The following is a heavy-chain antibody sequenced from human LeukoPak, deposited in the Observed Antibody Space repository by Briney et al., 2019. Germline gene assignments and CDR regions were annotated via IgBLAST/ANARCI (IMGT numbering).Heavy chain of an antibody. Sequence: ASVKVSCKASGFTFTSSAVQWVRQARGQRLEWIGWIVVGSGNTNYAQKFQGRVTITADESTSTAYMELSSLRSEDTAVYYCATRGQICSSTSCYTSFDYWGQGTLVTVSS. V-gene: IGHV1-58*01. J-gene: IGHJ4*02. D-gene: IGHD2-2*02. CDR2: IVVGSGNT. CDR1: GFTFTSSA. CDR3: ATRGQICSSTSCYTSFDY.